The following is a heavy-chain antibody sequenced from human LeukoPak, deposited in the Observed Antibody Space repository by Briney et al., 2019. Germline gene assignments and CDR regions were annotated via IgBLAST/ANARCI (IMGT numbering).Heavy chain of an antibody. Sequence: SVKVSCKGSGGTFISYAISWVRQAPGQGSERMGGIITIFGTANYEQKFQGRVTIKTEETTRTDYMELSSLRSEDTAVYYCARETPLDDSSSWYPHWFDPWGQGTLVTVSS. D-gene: IGHD6-13*01. V-gene: IGHV1-69*05. CDR1: GGTFISYA. J-gene: IGHJ5*02. CDR3: ARETPLDDSSSWYPHWFDP. CDR2: IITIFGTA.